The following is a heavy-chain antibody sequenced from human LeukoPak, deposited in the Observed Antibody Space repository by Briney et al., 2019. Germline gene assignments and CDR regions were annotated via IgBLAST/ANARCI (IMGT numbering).Heavy chain of an antibody. CDR1: GFTFSNYN. V-gene: IGHV3-21*01. J-gene: IGHJ4*02. Sequence: GGSLRLSCAASGFTFSNYNMNWVRQAPGKGLEWVSSISSSNNYIYYADSVKGRFTISRDNAKNSLYLQMNSLRAGDTAVYYCARRSPNYYFDYWGQGTLVTVSS. CDR3: ARRSPNYYFDY. CDR2: ISSSNNYI.